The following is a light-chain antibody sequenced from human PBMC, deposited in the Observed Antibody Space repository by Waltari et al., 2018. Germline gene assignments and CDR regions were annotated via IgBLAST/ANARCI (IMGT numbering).Light chain of an antibody. CDR2: DNN. CDR3: GAWDTSLSTVM. Sequence: QSVLTQPPSVSAAPGQRVTISCSGTSSNIEYNYVPWYQQLPGTAPQLLIYDNNKRPSGIPDRFSGSKSGTSATLDITGLQTGDEADYYCGAWDTSLSTVMFGGGTKLTVL. J-gene: IGLJ3*02. V-gene: IGLV1-51*01. CDR1: SSNIEYNY.